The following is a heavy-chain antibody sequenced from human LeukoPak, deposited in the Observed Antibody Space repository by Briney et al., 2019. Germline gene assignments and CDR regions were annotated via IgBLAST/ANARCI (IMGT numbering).Heavy chain of an antibody. J-gene: IGHJ3*02. CDR1: GFTFSSYA. V-gene: IGHV3-23*01. CDR3: AKDAYHSSGWYWAFDI. D-gene: IGHD6-19*01. Sequence: SGGSLRLSCAASGFTFSSYAMSWVRQAPGKGLEWVSAISGGGGSTYYADSVKGRFTISRDNSKNTLYLQMNSLRAEDTAVYYCAKDAYHSSGWYWAFDIWGQGTMVTVSS. CDR2: ISGGGGST.